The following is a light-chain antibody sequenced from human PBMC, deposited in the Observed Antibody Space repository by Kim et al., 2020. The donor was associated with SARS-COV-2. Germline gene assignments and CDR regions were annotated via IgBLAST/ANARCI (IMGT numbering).Light chain of an antibody. Sequence: QSALTQPRSVSGSPGQSVTISCSGTSSDVGGYDYVSWYQQHPGKVPKLMIYDVSKTPSGVPDRFSGSKSGNTASLTISGLQAEDEADYYCCSYAGGYTHVVFGGDPADRP. CDR3: CSYAGGYTHVV. V-gene: IGLV2-11*01. CDR1: SSDVGGYDY. J-gene: IGLJ2*01. CDR2: DVS.